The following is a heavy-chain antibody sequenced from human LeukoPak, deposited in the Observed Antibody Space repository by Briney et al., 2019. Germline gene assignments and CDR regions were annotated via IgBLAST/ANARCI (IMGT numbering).Heavy chain of an antibody. CDR1: GGSMSHYY. D-gene: IGHD5-12*01. Sequence: SETLSLTCTVSGGSMSHYYWSWVRQTPGKGLEYIGYISYSGSTDHNPPLKSRVTISLDTSKNRFSLQLSSVTAADTAVYYCARRGRAAGKYGGYEYWYFDYWGQGTLVAVSS. J-gene: IGHJ4*02. CDR2: ISYSGST. V-gene: IGHV4-59*08. CDR3: ARRGRAAGKYGGYEYWYFDY.